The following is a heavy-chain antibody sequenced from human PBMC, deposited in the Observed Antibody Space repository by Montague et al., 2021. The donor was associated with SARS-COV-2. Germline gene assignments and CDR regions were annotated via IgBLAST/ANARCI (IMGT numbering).Heavy chain of an antibody. V-gene: IGHV3-74*01. Sequence: SLRLSCAASGFPFNNYWMHWVRQVPGKGLVWVSRISNDGKGISYADSVKGRCTISRDNAKNTVYLQMSSLRVEDTAVYYCVRDLGWNEDYWGQGTLVTVSS. CDR2: ISNDGKGI. CDR1: GFPFNNYW. J-gene: IGHJ4*02. CDR3: VRDLGWNEDY. D-gene: IGHD1-1*01.